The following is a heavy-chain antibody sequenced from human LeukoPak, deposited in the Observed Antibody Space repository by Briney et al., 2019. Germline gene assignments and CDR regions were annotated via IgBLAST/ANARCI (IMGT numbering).Heavy chain of an antibody. CDR3: AREASGSYYSDAFDI. CDR1: GYTFTSYG. V-gene: IGHV1-18*01. D-gene: IGHD1-26*01. J-gene: IGHJ3*02. Sequence: ASVKVSCKASGYTFTSYGISWVRQAPGQGLEWMGWISGYNGHTNYAQKLQGRVTMTTDTSTSTAYMELRSLRSDDTAVYYCAREASGSYYSDAFDIWGQGTMVTVSS. CDR2: ISGYNGHT.